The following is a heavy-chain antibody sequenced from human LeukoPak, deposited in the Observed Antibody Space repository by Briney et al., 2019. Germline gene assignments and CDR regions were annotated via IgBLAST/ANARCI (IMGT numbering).Heavy chain of an antibody. Sequence: SETLSLTCAVYGGSFSGYYWSWIRQPPGKGLEWIGEINHSGSTNYNPSLKSRVTISVDTSKNQFSLKLSSVTAADTAVYYCARESTPYYYDSSGYYYGCYFDYWGQGTLVTVSS. D-gene: IGHD3-22*01. V-gene: IGHV4-34*01. CDR3: ARESTPYYYDSSGYYYGCYFDY. CDR2: INHSGST. J-gene: IGHJ4*02. CDR1: GGSFSGYY.